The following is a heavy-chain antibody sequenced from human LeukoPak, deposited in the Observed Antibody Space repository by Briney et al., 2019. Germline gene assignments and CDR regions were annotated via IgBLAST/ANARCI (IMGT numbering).Heavy chain of an antibody. CDR3: ARELGHYGLDF. CDR1: GEIFSGHA. Sequence: QPGGSLRLSCEPSGEIFSGHAMHWVRQAPGKGLERVALISYDGSRMYFAESVKGRFTISRDNSKSTLYLQMNSLRTEDTAVYYCARELGHYGLDFWGQGTLVTVSS. CDR2: ISYDGSRM. D-gene: IGHD3-10*01. J-gene: IGHJ4*02. V-gene: IGHV3-30*04.